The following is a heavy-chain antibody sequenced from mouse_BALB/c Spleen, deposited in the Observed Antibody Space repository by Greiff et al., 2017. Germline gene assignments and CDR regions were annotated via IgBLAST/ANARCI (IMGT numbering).Heavy chain of an antibody. V-gene: IGHV5-17*02. CDR2: ISSGISTI. CDR3: ARRGAYYRYDDYFDY. Sequence: EVKLMESGGGLVQPGGSRNLSCAASGFTFSSFGMHWVRQAPEKGLEWVAYISSGISTIYYADTVKGRFTIPRDNPKNTLFLQMTSLRSEDTAMYYCARRGAYYRYDDYFDYWGQGTTLTVSS. J-gene: IGHJ2*01. D-gene: IGHD2-14*01. CDR1: GFTFSSFG.